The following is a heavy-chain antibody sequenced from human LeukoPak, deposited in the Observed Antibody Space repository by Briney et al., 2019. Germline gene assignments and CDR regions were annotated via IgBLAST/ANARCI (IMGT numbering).Heavy chain of an antibody. J-gene: IGHJ4*02. CDR3: ARSSSSWSHFDC. CDR2: IYYSGST. V-gene: IGHV4-59*01. Sequence: PSETLSLTCTVSGGSISSYYWSWLRQPPGKGLEWIGYIYYSGSTNYNPSLKSRVTISVDTSRNQFSLKLSSVTAADTAVYYCARSSSSWSHFDCWGQGTLVTVSS. CDR1: GGSISSYY. D-gene: IGHD6-13*01.